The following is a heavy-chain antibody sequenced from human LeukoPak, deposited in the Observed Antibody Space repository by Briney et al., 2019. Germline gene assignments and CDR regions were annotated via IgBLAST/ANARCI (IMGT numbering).Heavy chain of an antibody. CDR2: ISAYNGNT. J-gene: IGHJ6*02. Sequence: ASVKVSCKASGYTFTSYGISWVRQAPGQGLEWMGWISAYNGNTNYAQKLQGRVTMTTDTSTSTAHMELRSLGSDDTAVYYCARGSSSGLTYGMDVWGQGTTVTVSS. D-gene: IGHD6-19*01. CDR3: ARGSSSGLTYGMDV. CDR1: GYTFTSYG. V-gene: IGHV1-18*01.